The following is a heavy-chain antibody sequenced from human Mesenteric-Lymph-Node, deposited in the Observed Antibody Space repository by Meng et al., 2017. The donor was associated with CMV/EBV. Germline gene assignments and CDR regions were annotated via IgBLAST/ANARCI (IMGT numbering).Heavy chain of an antibody. CDR2: IYSGGST. V-gene: IGHV3-53*05. J-gene: IGHJ4*02. D-gene: IGHD3-3*01. CDR3: ARDYDFWSGYFDY. CDR1: GFTVSSNY. Sequence: GESLKISCAASGFTVSSNYMSWVRQAPGKGLEWVSVIYSGGSTYYADSVKGRFTISRDNSKNTLYLQMKSLRAEDTAVYYCARDYDFWSGYFDYWGQGTLVTVSS.